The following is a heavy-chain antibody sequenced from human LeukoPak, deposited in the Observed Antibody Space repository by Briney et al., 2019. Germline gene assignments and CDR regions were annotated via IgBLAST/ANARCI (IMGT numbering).Heavy chain of an antibody. CDR2: IYYSGST. D-gene: IGHD3-22*01. CDR3: AIHDSSVEDY. CDR1: GFTFSSYA. V-gene: IGHV4-39*01. Sequence: GSLRLSCAASGFTFSSYAMSWIRQPPGKGLEWIGSIYYSGSTYYNPSLKSRVTISVDTSKNQFSLKLSSVTAADTAVYYCAIHDSSVEDYWGQGTLVTVSS. J-gene: IGHJ4*02.